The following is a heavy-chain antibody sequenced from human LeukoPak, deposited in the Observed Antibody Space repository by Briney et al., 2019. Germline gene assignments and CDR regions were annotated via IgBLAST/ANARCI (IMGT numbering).Heavy chain of an antibody. J-gene: IGHJ6*03. CDR3: AKAVRVNLGYCSSTSCLDYYMDV. V-gene: IGHV3-74*01. CDR1: GFTFSNYW. D-gene: IGHD2-2*01. CDR2: INPDGSTT. Sequence: GGSLRLSCAASGFTFSNYWMHWVRQDPGKGLVWVSFINPDGSTTNYADSVKGRFTISRDNAKNALYLQMNSLRAEDTAVYYCAKAVRVNLGYCSSTSCLDYYMDVWGKGTTVTVSS.